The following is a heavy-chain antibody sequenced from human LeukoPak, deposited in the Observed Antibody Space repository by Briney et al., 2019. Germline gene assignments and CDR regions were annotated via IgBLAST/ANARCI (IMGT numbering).Heavy chain of an antibody. D-gene: IGHD3-22*01. Sequence: GGSLRLSCAASGFTFSSYAMSWVRQAPGKGLEWVSAISGSGGSTYYADYVKGRLTISRDNSKNPLYLQMNSLRAQDTAVYYCAKGLITMIVVVQYYFDYWGQGTLVTVSS. CDR2: ISGSGGST. CDR1: GFTFSSYA. J-gene: IGHJ4*02. CDR3: AKGLITMIVVVQYYFDY. V-gene: IGHV3-23*01.